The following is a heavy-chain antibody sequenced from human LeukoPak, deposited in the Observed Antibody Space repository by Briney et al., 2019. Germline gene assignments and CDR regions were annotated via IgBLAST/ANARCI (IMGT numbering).Heavy chain of an antibody. CDR1: GYTFTSYD. J-gene: IGHJ5*02. CDR3: ARARRARQQLVPFLLWFDP. CDR2: MNPNSGNT. V-gene: IGHV1-8*01. Sequence: ASVKLSCKASGYTFTSYDINWVRQATGQGLGWMGWMNPNSGNTGYAQKFQGRVTMTRNTAISTAYMELSSLRSEDTAVYYCARARRARQQLVPFLLWFDPGGEGTLVTVSS. D-gene: IGHD6-13*01.